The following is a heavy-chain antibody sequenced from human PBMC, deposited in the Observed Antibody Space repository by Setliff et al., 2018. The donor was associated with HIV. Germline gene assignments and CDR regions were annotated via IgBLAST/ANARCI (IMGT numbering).Heavy chain of an antibody. CDR1: GGSISSSKW. D-gene: IGHD3-22*01. V-gene: IGHV4-4*02. CDR3: ARELGLGTYYYDSTGYPKANAFDI. CDR2: IFHSENT. J-gene: IGHJ3*02. Sequence: SETLSLTCAVSGGSISSSKWWSWVRQPPGKGLEWIGEIFHSENTNYNPSLKSRVSISVDTSRNQFSLKLSSVTAADTAVYYCARELGLGTYYYDSTGYPKANAFDIWGQGTMVTVSS.